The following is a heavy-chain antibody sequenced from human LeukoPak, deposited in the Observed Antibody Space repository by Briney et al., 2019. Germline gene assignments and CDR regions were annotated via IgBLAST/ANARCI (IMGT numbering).Heavy chain of an antibody. CDR1: GFTFSSYA. CDR3: AKSTRRVVPAAMGDY. CDR2: ISGSGSST. J-gene: IGHJ4*02. D-gene: IGHD2-2*01. V-gene: IGHV3-23*01. Sequence: GGSLRLSCAASGFTFSSYAMSWVRQAPGKGPEWVSVISGSGSSTYYADSVKGRFTNSGDNSENTLYLQMDSLRTEDTAVYYCAKSTRRVVPAAMGDYWGQGILVTVSS.